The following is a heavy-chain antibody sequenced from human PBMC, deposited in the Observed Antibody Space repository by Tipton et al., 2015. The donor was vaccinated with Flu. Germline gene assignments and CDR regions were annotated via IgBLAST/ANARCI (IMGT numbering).Heavy chain of an antibody. CDR2: IYSTGGT. Sequence: SLRLSCVASGFTVSTSYMSWVRQAPGKGLEWVSVIYSTGGTYYADSVKGRFTISRDSSKNTLDLQMNNVRAEDAAMYYCAREGGRLPCSFDYWGQGALVTVSS. D-gene: IGHD4-11*01. J-gene: IGHJ4*02. CDR3: AREGGRLPCSFDY. V-gene: IGHV3-53*01. CDR1: GFTVSTSY.